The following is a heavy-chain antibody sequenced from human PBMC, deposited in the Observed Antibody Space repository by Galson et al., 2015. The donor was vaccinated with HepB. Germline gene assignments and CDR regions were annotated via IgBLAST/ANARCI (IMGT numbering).Heavy chain of an antibody. D-gene: IGHD1-7*01. Sequence: SVKVSCKASGYTFTSYGISWVRQAPGQGLEWMGWISAYNGNTNYAQKLQGRVTMTTDTSTSTAYMELRSLRSDDTAVYYCARDFDGNNWNYGGLDYWGQGTLVTVSS. CDR3: ARDFDGNNWNYGGLDY. CDR2: ISAYNGNT. J-gene: IGHJ4*02. CDR1: GYTFTSYG. V-gene: IGHV1-18*01.